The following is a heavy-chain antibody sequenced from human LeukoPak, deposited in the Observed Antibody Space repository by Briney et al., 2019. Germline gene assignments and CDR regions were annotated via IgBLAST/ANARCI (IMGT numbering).Heavy chain of an antibody. CDR1: GYSFTSHW. J-gene: IGHJ4*02. V-gene: IGHV5-51*01. Sequence: GESLQISCQGSGYSFTSHWIGWVRRLPGKGLGWVGSIYPYDSDTRYSPSCQGQVTISADKSISTAYLQWSSLKASDSAIYYCARRDYGSGYYFDYWGQGTLVTVSS. CDR3: ARRDYGSGYYFDY. CDR2: IYPYDSDT. D-gene: IGHD3-10*01.